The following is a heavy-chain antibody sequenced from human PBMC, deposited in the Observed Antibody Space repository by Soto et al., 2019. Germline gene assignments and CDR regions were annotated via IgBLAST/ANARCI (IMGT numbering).Heavy chain of an antibody. CDR1: GGSISSGGHY. Sequence: QVQLQESGPGLVKPSQTLSLTCTVSGGSISSGGHYWSWIRQHTGKGLEWIGYIYYSGSTYYNPSLKSRVTISVDTSKNQFSLKLSSVTAADTAVYYCAREGGIVGATAADYWGQGTLVTVSS. D-gene: IGHD1-26*01. CDR3: AREGGIVGATAADY. V-gene: IGHV4-31*03. J-gene: IGHJ4*02. CDR2: IYYSGST.